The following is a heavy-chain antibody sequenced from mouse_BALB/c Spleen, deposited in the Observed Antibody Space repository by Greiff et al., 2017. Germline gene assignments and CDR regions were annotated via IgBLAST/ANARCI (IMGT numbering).Heavy chain of an antibody. V-gene: IGHV5-4*02. J-gene: IGHJ2*01. CDR2: ISDGGSYT. CDR3: ARAYYGNYRGFDY. CDR1: GFTFSDYY. Sequence: EVKVVESGGGLVKPGGSLKLSCAASGFTFSDYYMYWVRQTPEKRLEWVATISDGGSYTYYPDSVKGRFTISRDNAKNNLYLQMSSLKSEDTAMYYCARAYYGNYRGFDYWGQGTTLTVSS. D-gene: IGHD2-10*01.